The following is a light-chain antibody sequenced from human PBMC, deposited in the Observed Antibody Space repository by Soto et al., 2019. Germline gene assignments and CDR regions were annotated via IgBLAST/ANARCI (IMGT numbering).Light chain of an antibody. CDR2: GAF. CDR3: QQYGDSPWT. CDR1: QYISTK. V-gene: IGKV3-20*01. J-gene: IGKJ1*01. Sequence: VLTQSPDSLSLSPGERATLSCRASQYISTKLAWYQQKPGQAPRLLFSGAFNRATDTPDRFSGSGSGTDSTLIISGVEAEDFAMYYCQQYGDSPWTFGQGTRVDFK.